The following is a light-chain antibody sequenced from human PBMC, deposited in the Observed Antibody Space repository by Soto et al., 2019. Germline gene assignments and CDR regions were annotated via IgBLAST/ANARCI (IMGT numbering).Light chain of an antibody. V-gene: IGKV1-39*01. CDR1: QSLNNY. J-gene: IGKJ1*01. CDR3: QQSYSTPVT. CDR2: AAS. Sequence: DIQMTQSPSSLSASVGDRVTITCRASQSLNNYLNWYQQKPGKAPKLLNYAASNLQSGVPSRFSGSGSGTDFTLTISSLQPEDFATYYCQQSYSTPVTFGQGTKVEIK.